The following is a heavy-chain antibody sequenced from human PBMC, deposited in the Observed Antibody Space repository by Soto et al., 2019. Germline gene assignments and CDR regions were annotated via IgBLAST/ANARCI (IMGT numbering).Heavy chain of an antibody. CDR2: ITSSDVTM. J-gene: IGHJ4*02. CDR3: GGEGGFQLIY. Sequence: PGGSLRLSCAASGFTFSTHSMNWVRQAPGKGLEWISYITSSDVTMYADSVKGRFTISRDNAKNSLYLQMNSLRGEDTAVYFCGGEGGFQLIYGGKEPLVTVPS. D-gene: IGHD2-2*01. CDR1: GFTFSTHS. V-gene: IGHV3-48*01.